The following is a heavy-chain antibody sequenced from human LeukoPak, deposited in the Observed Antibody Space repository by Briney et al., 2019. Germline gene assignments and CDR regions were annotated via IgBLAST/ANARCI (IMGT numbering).Heavy chain of an antibody. CDR3: ARGVSYCSGSYYSY. Sequence: ASVKVSCKASGYTFTSYDINWVRQATGQGLEWMGWMNPNSGNTGYAQKFQGRVTMTRNTSISTAYMELSSLRSGDTAVYYCARGVSYCSGSYYSYWGQGTLVTVSS. D-gene: IGHD3-10*01. J-gene: IGHJ4*02. V-gene: IGHV1-8*01. CDR2: MNPNSGNT. CDR1: GYTFTSYD.